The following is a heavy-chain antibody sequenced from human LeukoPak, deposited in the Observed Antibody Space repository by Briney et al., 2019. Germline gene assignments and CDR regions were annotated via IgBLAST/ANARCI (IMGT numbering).Heavy chain of an antibody. CDR3: ARDPNYGSGSYADY. J-gene: IGHJ4*02. CDR2: ISSGGSTI. V-gene: IGHV3-48*03. CDR1: EFTFSNYE. Sequence: LRLSCAASEFTFSNYEMNWVRQAPGKGLEWVSYISSGGSTIYYADSVKDRFTISRDSAKNSLYLQMNSLRAEDTAVYYCARDPNYGSGSYADYWGQGTLVTVSS. D-gene: IGHD3-10*01.